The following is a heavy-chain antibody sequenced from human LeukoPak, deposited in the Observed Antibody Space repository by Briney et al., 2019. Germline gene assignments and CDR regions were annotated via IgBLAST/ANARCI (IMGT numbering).Heavy chain of an antibody. CDR1: GGSISSYY. CDR3: TRSAFLVTAPGLYYCDY. Sequence: SETLSLTCTASGGSISSYYWSWIRQPAGKGLEWIGHIYNSRSTNYNPSLKGRVTMSVATSKNQFSLHLSSVTAADTAVYYCTRSAFLVTAPGLYYCDYMGQGTLVAVSS. J-gene: IGHJ4*02. CDR2: IYNSRST. V-gene: IGHV4-4*07. D-gene: IGHD2-21*02.